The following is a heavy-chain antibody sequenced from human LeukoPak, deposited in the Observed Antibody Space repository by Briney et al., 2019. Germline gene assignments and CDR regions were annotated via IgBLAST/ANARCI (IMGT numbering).Heavy chain of an antibody. CDR3: ASHYYDFWSGYPHHFDY. J-gene: IGHJ4*02. D-gene: IGHD3-3*01. Sequence: KPSETLSLTCAVSGYSISSGYYWGWIRQLPGKGLEWFGSIYHSGSTYYNPSLKSRVTISVDTSNNQFSLKLSSVTAADTAVYYCASHYYDFWSGYPHHFDYWGQGTLVTVSS. CDR1: GYSISSGYY. V-gene: IGHV4-38-2*01. CDR2: IYHSGST.